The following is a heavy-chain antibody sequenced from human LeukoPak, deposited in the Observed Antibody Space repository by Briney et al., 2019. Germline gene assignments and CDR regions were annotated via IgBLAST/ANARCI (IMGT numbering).Heavy chain of an antibody. D-gene: IGHD5-12*01. CDR3: ARGPSGYHNT. Sequence: GGSLRLSCTVSGSTVSSNYMSWVRQAPGKGLEWVSFIYSGTIHYSDSVKGRFTISRDNSKNTLYLQMNSLRAEDTAVYYCARGPSGYHNTGGQGTLVTVSS. CDR1: GSTVSSNY. J-gene: IGHJ4*02. V-gene: IGHV3-53*01. CDR2: IYSGTI.